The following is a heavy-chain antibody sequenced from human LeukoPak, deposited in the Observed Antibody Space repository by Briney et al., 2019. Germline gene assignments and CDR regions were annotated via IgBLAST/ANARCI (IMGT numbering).Heavy chain of an antibody. CDR1: GYTITNYY. D-gene: IGHD4-23*01. J-gene: IGHJ4*02. Sequence: ASVKVSSKTSGYTITNYYMHWVRQAPGQGLEWMGIINPSGTSTTYAQKFQGRVTMTRDTSTSTDFMELSSLRPEDTAVYYCARHDPGGTSPFDYWGQGTLVTVSS. CDR2: INPSGTST. V-gene: IGHV1-46*01. CDR3: ARHDPGGTSPFDY.